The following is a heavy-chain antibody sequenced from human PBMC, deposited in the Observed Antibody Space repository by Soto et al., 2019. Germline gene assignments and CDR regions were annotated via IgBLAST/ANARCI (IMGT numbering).Heavy chain of an antibody. CDR1: GFTFSSYS. CDR3: AKERSSGWRFYY. V-gene: IGHV3-48*01. CDR2: ISSSSSTI. D-gene: IGHD6-25*01. Sequence: GGSLRLSCAASGFTFSSYSMNWVRQAPGKGLEWVSYISSSSSTIYYADSVKGRFTISRDNSKNTLYLQMNSLRAEDTAVFYCAKERSSGWRFYYRGQGSLVPVSS. J-gene: IGHJ4*02.